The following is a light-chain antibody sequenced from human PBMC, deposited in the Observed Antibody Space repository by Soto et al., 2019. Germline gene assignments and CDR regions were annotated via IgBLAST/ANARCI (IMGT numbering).Light chain of an antibody. Sequence: EIVLTQSPGTLSLSPGERAILSCRASQSVTSGYLAWYQQKPGQAPRLLIYGASIRATGSPDRFTGSGSGKDFTLTISRLEPEDFALYYCQQYGGSPRTFGQGTKLEIK. V-gene: IGKV3-20*01. CDR1: QSVTSGY. CDR2: GAS. CDR3: QQYGGSPRT. J-gene: IGKJ2*01.